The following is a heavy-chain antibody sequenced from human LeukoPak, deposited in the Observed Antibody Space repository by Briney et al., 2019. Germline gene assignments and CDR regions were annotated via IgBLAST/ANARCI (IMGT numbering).Heavy chain of an antibody. D-gene: IGHD2-15*01. CDR3: ARHHGGEYCSGGSCYYYYYYMDV. J-gene: IGHJ6*03. CDR1: GYSFTSYW. Sequence: GESLKISCKGSGYSFTSYWIGWVRQMPGKGLEWKGIIYPGDSDTRYSPSFQGQVTISADKSISTAYLQWSSLKASDTAMYYCARHHGGEYCSGGSCYYYYYYMDVWGKGTTVTVSS. CDR2: IYPGDSDT. V-gene: IGHV5-51*01.